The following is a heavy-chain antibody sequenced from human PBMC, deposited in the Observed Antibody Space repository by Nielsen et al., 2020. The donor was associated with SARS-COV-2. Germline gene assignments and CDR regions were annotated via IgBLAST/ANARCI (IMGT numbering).Heavy chain of an antibody. CDR3: VKDQGYSQWYFDL. CDR1: GFTFSSYA. V-gene: IGHV3-64D*06. J-gene: IGHJ2*01. Sequence: GESLKISCSASGFTFSSYAMHWVRQAPGKGLEYVSAISSNGGSTYYADSVKGRFTISRDNSKNTLYLQMSSLRAEDTAVYYCVKDQGYSQWYFDLWGRGTLVTVSS. D-gene: IGHD5-18*01. CDR2: ISSNGGST.